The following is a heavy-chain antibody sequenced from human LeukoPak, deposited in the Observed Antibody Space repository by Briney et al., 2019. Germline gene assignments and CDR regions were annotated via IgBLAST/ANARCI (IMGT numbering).Heavy chain of an antibody. CDR2: ISSSGTTI. CDR1: GFTFSSYS. V-gene: IGHV3-48*04. J-gene: IGHJ5*02. CDR3: ARVPVTRNPPDP. D-gene: IGHD2-21*02. Sequence: GGSLRLSCAASGFTFSSYSMNWVRQAPGKGLEWLSYISSSGTTIYYADSVKGRFTISRDNAKNSLYLQMDSLRAEDTAVYYCARVPVTRNPPDPWGQGTLVTVSS.